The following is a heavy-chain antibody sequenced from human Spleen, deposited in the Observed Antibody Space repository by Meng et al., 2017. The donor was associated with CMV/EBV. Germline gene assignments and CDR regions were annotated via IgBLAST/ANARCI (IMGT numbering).Heavy chain of an antibody. CDR1: EFTFSGYW. J-gene: IGHJ4*02. CDR3: ARIGYSSSSWDY. D-gene: IGHD6-6*01. CDR2: IKQDGGET. Sequence: GGSLRLSCAASEFTFSGYWMSWVRQAPGQGLEWVAKIKQDGGETYYVDSVKGRFTISRDNAKNSLYLQMNSLRVEDTAVYYCARIGYSSSSWDYWGQGTLVTVSS. V-gene: IGHV3-7*01.